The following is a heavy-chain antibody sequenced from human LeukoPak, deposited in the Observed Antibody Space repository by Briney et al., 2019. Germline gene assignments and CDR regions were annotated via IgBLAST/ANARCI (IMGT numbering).Heavy chain of an antibody. Sequence: PSETLSLTCTVSGGSISSYYWSWIRQPPGKGLEWIGYIYYSGSTNYNPSLKSRVTISVDTSKNQFSLKLGSVTAADTAVYYCAREVVVYNWFDPWGQGTLVTVSS. D-gene: IGHD3-22*01. CDR2: IYYSGST. CDR1: GGSISSYY. CDR3: AREVVVYNWFDP. J-gene: IGHJ5*02. V-gene: IGHV4-59*01.